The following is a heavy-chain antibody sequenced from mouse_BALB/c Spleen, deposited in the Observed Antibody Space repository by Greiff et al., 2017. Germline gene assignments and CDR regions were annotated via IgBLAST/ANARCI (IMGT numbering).Heavy chain of an antibody. V-gene: IGHV1-55*01. CDR1: GYNFTSYW. Sequence: VQLQQPGAELVKPGTSVKLSCKASGYNFTSYWINWVKLRPGQGLEWIGDIYPGSGSTNYNEKFKSKATLTVDTSSSTAYMQLSSLASEDSALYYCARWLLPYYAMDYWGQGTSVTVSS. D-gene: IGHD2-3*01. CDR2: IYPGSGST. CDR3: ARWLLPYYAMDY. J-gene: IGHJ4*01.